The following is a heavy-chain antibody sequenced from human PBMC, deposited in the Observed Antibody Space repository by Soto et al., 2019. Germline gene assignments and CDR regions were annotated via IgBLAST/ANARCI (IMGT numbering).Heavy chain of an antibody. CDR1: GFTFSSSG. Sequence: PGGSLRLSCAASGFTFSSSGMHGVRQSPGKGLEWVSSISSSSSNIYYADSVKGRFTISRDNAKNSLYLQMNSLRAEDTAVYYCARDLRSSSDGYYYGMDVWGQGTTVTVSS. V-gene: IGHV3-21*01. CDR3: ARDLRSSSDGYYYGMDV. CDR2: ISSSSSNI. D-gene: IGHD6-6*01. J-gene: IGHJ6*02.